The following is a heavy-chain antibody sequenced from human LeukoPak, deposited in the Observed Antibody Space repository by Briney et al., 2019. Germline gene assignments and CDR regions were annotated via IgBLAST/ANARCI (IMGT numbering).Heavy chain of an antibody. CDR1: GGSISSGGYS. J-gene: IGHJ4*02. V-gene: IGHV4-30-2*01. D-gene: IGHD3-3*01. CDR3: ARVGSGVAFDY. CDR2: IYHSGST. Sequence: SETLSLTCAVSGGSISSGGYSWSWIRQPPGKGLEWIGYIYHSGSTYYNPSLKSRVTISVDRSMNQFSLKLSSVTAADTAVYYCARVGSGVAFDYWGQGTLVTVSS.